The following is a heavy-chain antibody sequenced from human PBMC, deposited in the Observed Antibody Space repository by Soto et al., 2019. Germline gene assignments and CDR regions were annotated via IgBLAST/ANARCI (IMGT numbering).Heavy chain of an antibody. V-gene: IGHV3-21*01. D-gene: IGHD1-26*01. CDR2: ISASGAYK. CDR1: GFNFNTYS. J-gene: IGHJ6*02. CDR3: AGERSALPGARDAMDV. Sequence: GGSLRLSCAASGFNFNTYSMNWVRQAPGKGLQWVSFISASGAYKYYADSVRGRFTISRDNAKKSVFLEMNSLTADDTAIYYCAGERSALPGARDAMDVWGQGTSVTVSS.